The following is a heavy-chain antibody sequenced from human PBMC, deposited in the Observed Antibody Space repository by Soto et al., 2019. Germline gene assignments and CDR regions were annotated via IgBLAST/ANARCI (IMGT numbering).Heavy chain of an antibody. D-gene: IGHD1-26*01. V-gene: IGHV1-3*01. CDR3: AREYFRVGATGWFDP. J-gene: IGHJ5*02. Sequence: GESVKVSCKASGYTFTSYAMHWVRQAPGQRLEWMGWINAGNGNTKYSQKFQGRVTITRDTSASTAYMELSSLRSEDTAVYYCAREYFRVGATGWFDPWGQGTLVTVSS. CDR2: INAGNGNT. CDR1: GYTFTSYA.